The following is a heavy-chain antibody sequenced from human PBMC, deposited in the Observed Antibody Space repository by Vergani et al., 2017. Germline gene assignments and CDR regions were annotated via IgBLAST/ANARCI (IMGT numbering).Heavy chain of an antibody. J-gene: IGHJ1*01. D-gene: IGHD3-3*01. CDR3: TRHGRSGSAGYFQH. Sequence: QLQLQESGPGLVKPSETLSLTCTVSGVSIGSNSYYLGWIRQPPGKGLEWTGTIYYTGTTYYNEAHKSRLTISVDTSKNQFSLNLTSVTAADTAVYYCTRHGRSGSAGYFQHWGQGTLVTAAS. CDR2: IYYTGTT. CDR1: GVSIGSNSYY. V-gene: IGHV4-39*01.